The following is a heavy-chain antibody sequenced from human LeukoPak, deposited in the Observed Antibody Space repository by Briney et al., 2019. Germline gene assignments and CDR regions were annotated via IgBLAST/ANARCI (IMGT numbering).Heavy chain of an antibody. CDR1: GFSFSSYA. Sequence: GGSLRLSCAGSGFSFSSYAMHWVRQAPGKGLEWVAVIYYDGSNQYYVDSVKGRFTVSRDNAKNTLYLQMDSLRAEDTAVYYCATDRNSGKYYDYWGQGTLVTVSS. CDR3: ATDRNSGKYYDY. D-gene: IGHD1-26*01. J-gene: IGHJ4*02. CDR2: IYYDGSNQ. V-gene: IGHV3-33*08.